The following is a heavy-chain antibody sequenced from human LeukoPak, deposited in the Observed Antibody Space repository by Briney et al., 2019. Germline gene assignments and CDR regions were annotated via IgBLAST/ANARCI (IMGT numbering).Heavy chain of an antibody. D-gene: IGHD4-11*01. CDR3: ARWLTTRQYNWFDP. Sequence: ASVKVSCKASGYTFTGYYMHWVRQAPGQGLEWMGWINPNSGGTNYAQKLQGRVTMTTDTSTSTAYMELRSLRSDDTAVYYCARWLTTRQYNWFDPWGQGTLVTVSS. CDR2: INPNSGGT. CDR1: GYTFTGYY. J-gene: IGHJ5*02. V-gene: IGHV1-2*02.